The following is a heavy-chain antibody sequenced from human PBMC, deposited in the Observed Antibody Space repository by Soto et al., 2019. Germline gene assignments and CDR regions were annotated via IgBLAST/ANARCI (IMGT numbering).Heavy chain of an antibody. V-gene: IGHV4-30-4*01. CDR2: VYYGENT. J-gene: IGHJ6*02. D-gene: IGHD3-10*02. CDR3: ARMFVSRNYSYYGMDV. Sequence: PSETLSLTCSVSGGSISNVXYXWXXXXXXXXKGLECMGYVYYGENTYSNPSLKSRVTISVDTSKNEFSLKMSSVTAADTAVYYCARMFVSRNYSYYGMDVWGRGTTVTVSS. CDR1: GGSISNVXYX.